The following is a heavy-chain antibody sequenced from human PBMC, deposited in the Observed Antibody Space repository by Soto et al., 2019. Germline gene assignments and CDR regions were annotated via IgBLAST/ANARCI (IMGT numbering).Heavy chain of an antibody. CDR1: GFTFSSYG. Sequence: GGSLRLSCAASGFTFSSYGMHWVRQAPGKGLEWVAVISFDGSNKYYADSVKGRFTISRDNAKNSLYLQMNSLRAEDTAVYYCARHQDYYYYYGMDVWGQGXTVTVYS. V-gene: IGHV3-30*03. J-gene: IGHJ6*02. CDR2: ISFDGSNK. CDR3: ARHQDYYYYYGMDV. D-gene: IGHD2-2*01.